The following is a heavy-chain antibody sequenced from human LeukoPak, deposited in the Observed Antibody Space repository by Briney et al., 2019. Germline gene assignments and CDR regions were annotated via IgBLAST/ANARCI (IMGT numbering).Heavy chain of an antibody. D-gene: IGHD3-10*01. Sequence: SQTLSLTCTVSGGAISSGTFYWSWIRQSAETGLEWVGRIHKSGYTSYNPSLKSRVTISADTSKNQFSLNVRSVTAADTAIYYCARGRGYYGSGNYRDFYYYYMDVWGKGTTVTISS. J-gene: IGHJ6*03. CDR3: ARGRGYYGSGNYRDFYYYYMDV. CDR2: IHKSGYT. V-gene: IGHV4-61*02. CDR1: GGAISSGTFY.